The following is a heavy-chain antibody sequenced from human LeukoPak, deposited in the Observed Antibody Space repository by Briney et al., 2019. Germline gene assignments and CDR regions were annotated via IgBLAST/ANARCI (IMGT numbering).Heavy chain of an antibody. J-gene: IGHJ4*02. CDR3: ARDWMVSTRLAGDY. CDR1: GFTFNGYA. CDR2: IWHDGNNK. V-gene: IGHV3-33*01. D-gene: IGHD6-19*01. Sequence: PGRSLRLSCAASGFTFNGYAMHWVRQAPGKGLEWVAVIWHDGNNKYYADSVKGRFTISRDNSKNTVYLQMNSLRAEDTAVYYCARDWMVSTRLAGDYWGQGTLVTVSS.